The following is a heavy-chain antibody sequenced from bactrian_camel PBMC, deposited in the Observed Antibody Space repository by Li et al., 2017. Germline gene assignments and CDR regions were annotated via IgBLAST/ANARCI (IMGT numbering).Heavy chain of an antibody. D-gene: IGHD7*01. CDR2: IDSEDGT. J-gene: IGHJ4*01. Sequence: HVQLVESGGGSERSGGSLRLSCTVSGYTYSEYCMVWYRQSSGKEREPVASIDSEDGTHYADSVKGRFTISISQDMAKNTQYTLYLQMDSLKPDDTAIYYCAAGDHYGGTWCGAEFGYWARGPRSPSP. CDR1: GYTYSEYC. V-gene: IGHV3S53*01.